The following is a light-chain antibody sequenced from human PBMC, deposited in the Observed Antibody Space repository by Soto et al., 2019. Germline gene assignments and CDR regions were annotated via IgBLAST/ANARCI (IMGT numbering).Light chain of an antibody. J-gene: IGKJ1*01. V-gene: IGKV3-20*01. CDR3: PQYGSSPRT. CDR2: GAS. Sequence: EIVLTQSPGTLSLSPGERATLSCRASQSVSSSYLAWYQQKPGQAPRLLIYGASSRATGIPDRFSGSGSATDFTLTISRLEPEDFAVYYCPQYGSSPRTFGQGTKVEIK. CDR1: QSVSSSY.